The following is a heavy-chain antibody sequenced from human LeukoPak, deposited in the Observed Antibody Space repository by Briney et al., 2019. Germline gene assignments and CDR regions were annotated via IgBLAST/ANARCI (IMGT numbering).Heavy chain of an antibody. CDR1: EGTFSSYA. V-gene: IGHV1-69*13. D-gene: IGHD5-18*01. CDR2: IIPIFGTA. CDR3: ARAQLWLLPPGLYYYYGMDV. J-gene: IGHJ6*02. Sequence: ASVKVSCKASEGTFSSYAISWVRQAPGQGLEWMGGIIPIFGTANYAQKFQGRVTITADESTSTAYMELSSLRSEDTAVYYCARAQLWLLPPGLYYYYGMDVWGQGTTVTVSS.